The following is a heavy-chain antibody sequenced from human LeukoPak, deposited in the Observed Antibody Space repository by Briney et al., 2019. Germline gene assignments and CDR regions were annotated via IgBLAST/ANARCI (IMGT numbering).Heavy chain of an antibody. V-gene: IGHV5-51*01. J-gene: IGHJ4*02. CDR1: GYSFTSYW. D-gene: IGHD3-10*01. Sequence: ESLKISCKGSGYSFTSYWIGWVRQMPGKGLEWMGIIYPGDSDTRYSPSFQGQVTISADKSISTAYLQWSSLKASDTAMYYCARLLTHYGSGSYAYFDYWGQGTLVTVSS. CDR2: IYPGDSDT. CDR3: ARLLTHYGSGSYAYFDY.